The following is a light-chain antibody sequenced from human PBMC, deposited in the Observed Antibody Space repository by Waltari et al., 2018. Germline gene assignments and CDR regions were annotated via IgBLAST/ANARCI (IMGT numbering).Light chain of an antibody. J-gene: IGLJ2*01. V-gene: IGLV2-14*03. CDR1: SSDIGCYNS. CDR2: DVT. CDR3: QAWDSSTAV. Sequence: QSALTQPASVSGSPGQSITISFTGTSSDIGCYNSVSWYQQHPGKAPKLMIYDVTKRPSGIPERFSGSNSGNTATLTISGTQAMDEADYYCQAWDSSTAVFGGGTKLTVL.